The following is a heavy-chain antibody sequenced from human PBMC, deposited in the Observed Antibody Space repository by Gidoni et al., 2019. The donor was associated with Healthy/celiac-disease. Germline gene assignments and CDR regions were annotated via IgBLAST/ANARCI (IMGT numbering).Heavy chain of an antibody. Sequence: QVQVVQSGAEVTKPGSPVKVACEASGGTFSSYPIRGVRQAPGKGLEWMGGIIPIFGTANYAQKFQGRVTITADKSTSTAYMELSSLRSEDTAVYYCARSLFGSSLLGGLPYYYYMDVWGKGTTVTVSS. CDR2: IIPIFGTA. V-gene: IGHV1-69*06. D-gene: IGHD6-6*01. CDR1: GGTFSSYP. CDR3: ARSLFGSSLLGGLPYYYYMDV. J-gene: IGHJ6*03.